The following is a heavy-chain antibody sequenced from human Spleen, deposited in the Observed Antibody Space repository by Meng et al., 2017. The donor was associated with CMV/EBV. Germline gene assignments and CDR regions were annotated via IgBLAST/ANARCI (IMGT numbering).Heavy chain of an antibody. CDR3: ATDGPGGGSYCLY. Sequence: SVKVSCKASGGTFSTYAINWVRQAPGQGLEWMGTIIPMGETAIYTQKFRGRVTITADESTTTAHMEISGLTSEETAVSYCATDGPGGGSYCLYWGQGTLVTVSS. CDR2: IIPMGETA. D-gene: IGHD3-10*01. CDR1: GGTFSTYA. J-gene: IGHJ4*02. V-gene: IGHV1-69*11.